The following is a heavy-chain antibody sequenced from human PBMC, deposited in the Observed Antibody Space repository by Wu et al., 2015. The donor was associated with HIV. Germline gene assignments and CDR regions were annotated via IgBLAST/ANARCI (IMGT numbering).Heavy chain of an antibody. CDR1: GYTFTNYD. V-gene: IGHV1-8*01. D-gene: IGHD3-9*01. J-gene: IGHJ4*02. CDR3: ARGLTGPMMTGALRY. CDR2: MNPDNGNT. Sequence: QVQLVQSGAEVKKFGASVQVSCKASGYTFTNYDINWVRQAPGQGLEWMGWMNPDNGNTAFAQKFQGRVTMTRNTSISTAYMELRSLRFDDAAVYYCARGLTGPMMTGALRYWGQGTLVAVSP.